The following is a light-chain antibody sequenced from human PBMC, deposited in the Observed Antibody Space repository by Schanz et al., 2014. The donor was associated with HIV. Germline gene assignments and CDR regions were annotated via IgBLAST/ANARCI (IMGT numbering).Light chain of an antibody. Sequence: EIVLTQSPGTLSLSPGERATLSCRASQSVSSSNLAWYQQKNGQAPRLLIYGASSRATGIPDRFSGSGSGTDFTLTISRLEPEDFAVFYCQQYGSSPRTFGGGTKVEIK. CDR3: QQYGSSPRT. CDR2: GAS. J-gene: IGKJ4*01. V-gene: IGKV3-20*01. CDR1: QSVSSSN.